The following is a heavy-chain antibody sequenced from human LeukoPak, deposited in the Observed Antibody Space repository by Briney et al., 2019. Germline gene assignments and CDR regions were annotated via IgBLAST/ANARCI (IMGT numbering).Heavy chain of an antibody. CDR3: AKDLYHYSASMDV. CDR2: ISWNSGSI. D-gene: IGHD4-11*01. Sequence: PGGSLRLSCAASGFTFDDYAMHWVRQAPGKGLEWVSGISWNSGSIGYADSVKGRFTISRDNAKNSLYLQMNSLRAEDTALYYCAKDLYHYSASMDVWGKGTTVTVSS. CDR1: GFTFDDYA. V-gene: IGHV3-9*01. J-gene: IGHJ6*03.